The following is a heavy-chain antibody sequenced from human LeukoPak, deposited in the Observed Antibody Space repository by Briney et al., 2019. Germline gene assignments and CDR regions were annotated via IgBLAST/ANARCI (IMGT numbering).Heavy chain of an antibody. CDR1: GFTFSNFG. V-gene: IGHV3-30*18. Sequence: GESLKISCATSGFTFSNFGMNWVRQAPGKGLEWVAIISYDGDHRYNAQSVKGRFTISRDNSKNTLYLQMNSLRAEDTAVYYCAKGPEYYDILTGYYHSKWFDYWGQGTLVTVSS. CDR2: ISYDGDHR. J-gene: IGHJ4*02. CDR3: AKGPEYYDILTGYYHSKWFDY. D-gene: IGHD3-9*01.